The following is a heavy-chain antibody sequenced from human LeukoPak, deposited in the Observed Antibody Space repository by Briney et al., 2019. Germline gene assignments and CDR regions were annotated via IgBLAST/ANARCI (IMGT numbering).Heavy chain of an antibody. Sequence: PGESLRLSCGASGFTFSSHWMTWVRQAPGEGLEWVANIKQDGSEKYYVDSVKGRFTISRDNAKNSLYLQMNSLRAEDTAVYYCARVRDSAGVSYYFDYWGQGTLVTVSS. D-gene: IGHD3-16*02. J-gene: IGHJ4*02. CDR3: ARVRDSAGVSYYFDY. CDR1: GFTFSSHW. V-gene: IGHV3-7*01. CDR2: IKQDGSEK.